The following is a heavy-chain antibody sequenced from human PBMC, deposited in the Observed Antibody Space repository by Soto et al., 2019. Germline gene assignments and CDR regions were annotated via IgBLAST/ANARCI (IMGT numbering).Heavy chain of an antibody. CDR3: IQSRCGGDCLQSYASYYFYGMDV. D-gene: IGHD2-21*02. V-gene: IGHV2-5*02. J-gene: IGHJ6*02. CDR2: IYWDDAK. CDR1: AFSLSTGGVG. Sequence: QITLKESGPTLVKPTQTLTLTCTFSAFSLSTGGVGVGWIRQPPGKALEWLALIYWDDAKRYSPSLRSRLTITKYTSKNPVVLTMTNMDPVDTATYYCIQSRCGGDCLQSYASYYFYGMDVWGQGTTVTVSS.